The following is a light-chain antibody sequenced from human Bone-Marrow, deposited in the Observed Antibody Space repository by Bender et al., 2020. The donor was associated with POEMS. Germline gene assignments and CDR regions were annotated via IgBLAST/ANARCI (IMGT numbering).Light chain of an antibody. J-gene: IGLJ1*01. CDR2: DVS. Sequence: QSALTQSASVSGSPGQSITISCTGTSSDLGTYNFVSWYQQHPGKAPKLMIYDVSNRPSGVSNRFSGSKSGNTASLTISGLQAEDEADYYCSSYAGSNNYVFGTGTKVTVL. CDR1: SSDLGTYNF. CDR3: SSYAGSNNYV. V-gene: IGLV2-14*03.